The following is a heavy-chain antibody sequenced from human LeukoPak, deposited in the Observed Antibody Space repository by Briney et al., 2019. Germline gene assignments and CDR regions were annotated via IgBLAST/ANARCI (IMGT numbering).Heavy chain of an antibody. V-gene: IGHV1-2*02. CDR2: INPNSGGT. CDR1: GYTFTGYY. D-gene: IGHD3-10*01. CDR3: ARTDYYYGSGSYGDYYYYMDV. J-gene: IGHJ6*03. Sequence: GASVKVSCKASGYTFTGYYMHWVRQAPGQGLEWMGWINPNSGGTNYAQKFQGRVTMTRDTSISTAYMELSRLRSDDTAVYYCARTDYYYGSGSYGDYYYYMDVWGKGTTVTISS.